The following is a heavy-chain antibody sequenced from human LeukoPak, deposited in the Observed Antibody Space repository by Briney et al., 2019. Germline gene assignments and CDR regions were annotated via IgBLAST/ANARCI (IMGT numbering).Heavy chain of an antibody. J-gene: IGHJ4*02. CDR2: IYYSGST. Sequence: SETLSLTCTVSGGSISSSSYYWGWIRQPPGKGLEWIGSIYYSGSTYYNPSLKSRVTISVDTSKTQFSLKLSSVTAADTAVYYCARHGHYDFWSGQYYFDYWGQGTLVTVSS. D-gene: IGHD3-3*01. CDR1: GGSISSSSYY. V-gene: IGHV4-39*01. CDR3: ARHGHYDFWSGQYYFDY.